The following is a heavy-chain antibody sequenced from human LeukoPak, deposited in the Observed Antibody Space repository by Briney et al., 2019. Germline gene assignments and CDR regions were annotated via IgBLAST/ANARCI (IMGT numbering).Heavy chain of an antibody. CDR3: AKEEVGATMETDY. Sequence: GGSLRLSCAASGFTFSRYGMHWVRQAPGKGLEWVTAISYDGSNKYYADSVKGRFTISRDNSKNTLYVQMNSLRAEDTAVYYCAKEEVGATMETDYWGQGTLVTVSS. D-gene: IGHD1-26*01. V-gene: IGHV3-30*04. CDR2: ISYDGSNK. J-gene: IGHJ4*02. CDR1: GFTFSRYG.